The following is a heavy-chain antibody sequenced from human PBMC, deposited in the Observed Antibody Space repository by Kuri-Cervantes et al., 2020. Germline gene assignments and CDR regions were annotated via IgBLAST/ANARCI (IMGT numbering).Heavy chain of an antibody. CDR3: ARGRGGFLEWLLKGHYYMDV. J-gene: IGHJ6*03. V-gene: IGHV4-59*12. CDR1: GVSISSYY. Sequence: SETLSLTCTVPGVSISSYYWSWVRQPPGKRLEWIGYIDDSGRTFFNPSFQSRVTISVDTSKNQFSLKLSSVTAADTAVYYCARGRGGFLEWLLKGHYYMDVWGKGTTVTVSS. CDR2: IDDSGRT. D-gene: IGHD3-3*01.